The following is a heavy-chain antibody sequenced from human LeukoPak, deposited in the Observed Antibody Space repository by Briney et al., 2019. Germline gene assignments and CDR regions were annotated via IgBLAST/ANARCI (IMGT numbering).Heavy chain of an antibody. CDR2: ISYDGSNE. CDR3: ARPMSTVTGPLDY. Sequence: GGSLRLSCAASGFTFTSYGMHWVRQAPGKGLEWVAVISYDGSNEYYADSVKGRFTISRDNSKNTLYLQMNSLKTEDTAVYYCARPMSTVTGPLDYWGQGTLVSVSS. D-gene: IGHD4-17*01. CDR1: GFTFTSYG. V-gene: IGHV3-30*03. J-gene: IGHJ4*02.